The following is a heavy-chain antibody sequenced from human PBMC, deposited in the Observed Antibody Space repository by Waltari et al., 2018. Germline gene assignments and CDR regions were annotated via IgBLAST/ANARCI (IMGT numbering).Heavy chain of an antibody. CDR1: GFTFGIYA. Sequence: EVQLVDSGGGLVQPGGSLRISCAASGFTFGIYAMSWVRQSPGKGLEWVSMITASGATTYYADSVKGRFIISRDKSKNTLFLQMNSLRAEDTAVYYCAKDLGDRWGLFDYWGQGTLVTVSS. CDR3: AKDLGDRWGLFDY. V-gene: IGHV3-23*04. J-gene: IGHJ4*02. D-gene: IGHD3-16*01. CDR2: ITASGATT.